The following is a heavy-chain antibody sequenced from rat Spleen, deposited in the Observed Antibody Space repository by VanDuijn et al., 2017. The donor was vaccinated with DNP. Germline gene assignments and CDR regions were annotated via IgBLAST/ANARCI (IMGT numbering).Heavy chain of an antibody. V-gene: IGHV2-32*01. CDR3: ARITTPFGY. CDR1: GFSLPNYH. Sequence: QVQLKESGPGLVQPSQTLSLTCTVSGFSLPNYHVHWVRQPPGKGLEGMGVMWSDGETSYNSALKSRLSISRDTSKSQVFVKMNSLQTEDTATYYCARITTPFGYWGQGVMVTVSS. J-gene: IGHJ2*01. D-gene: IGHD1-10*01. CDR2: MWSDGET.